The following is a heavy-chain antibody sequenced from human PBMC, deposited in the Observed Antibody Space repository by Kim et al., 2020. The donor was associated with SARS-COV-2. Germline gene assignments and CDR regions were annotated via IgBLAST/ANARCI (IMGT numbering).Heavy chain of an antibody. Sequence: GGSLRLSCAASGFTFSSYGMHWVRQAPGKGLEWVAVISYDGSNKYYADSVKGRFTISRDNSKNTLYLQMNSLRAEDTAVYYCAKDRTPERPVLRFLEWLDRDAFDIWGQGTMVTVSS. CDR3: AKDRTPERPVLRFLEWLDRDAFDI. CDR1: GFTFSSYG. CDR2: ISYDGSNK. J-gene: IGHJ3*02. D-gene: IGHD3-3*01. V-gene: IGHV3-30*18.